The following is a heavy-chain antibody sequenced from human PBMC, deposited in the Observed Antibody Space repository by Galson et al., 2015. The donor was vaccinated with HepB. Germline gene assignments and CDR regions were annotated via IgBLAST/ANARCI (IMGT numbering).Heavy chain of an antibody. CDR2: ISSGGST. J-gene: IGHJ6*02. V-gene: IGHV3-23*01. Sequence: SLRLSCAASGFTFSIYAMTWVRQAPGKGLEWVSAISSGGSTYYADSVKGRFTISRDNSKSTLYLLMNSLRAEDTAVYYCAKVDLDSFAGTFYYYGMAVWGQGTTVTDSS. CDR1: GFTFSIYA. CDR3: AKVDLDSFAGTFYYYGMAV. D-gene: IGHD6-13*01.